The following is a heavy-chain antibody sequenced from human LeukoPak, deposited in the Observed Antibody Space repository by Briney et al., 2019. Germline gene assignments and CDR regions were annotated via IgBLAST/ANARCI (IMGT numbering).Heavy chain of an antibody. D-gene: IGHD2-8*02. CDR1: GFAVTTNY. CDR3: ARDDPYCTGGTCFDY. J-gene: IGHJ4*02. CDR2: IYSNGNA. V-gene: IGHV3-66*01. Sequence: PGGSLRLPCAASGFAVTTNYLSWVRQAPGKGLKWVSVIYSNGNAYYADSVKGRFTISRDNAKNSLYLQMNSLRAEDTAVYYCARDDPYCTGGTCFDYWGQGTLVTVSS.